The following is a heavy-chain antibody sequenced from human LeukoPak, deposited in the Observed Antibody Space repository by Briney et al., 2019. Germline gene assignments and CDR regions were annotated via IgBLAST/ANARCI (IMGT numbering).Heavy chain of an antibody. CDR2: MNPNSGNT. CDR3: ARPHCSSTDCHPPEWFDP. V-gene: IGHV1-8*01. D-gene: IGHD2-2*01. J-gene: IGHJ5*02. Sequence: ASVRVSCRTSGYTFTNYDINWVRQATGQGLEWMGWMNPNSGNTGYAQKFQGRVTMTRNTSISTAYMELSSLRSEDTAVYYCARPHCSSTDCHPPEWFDPWGQGTLVTVSS. CDR1: GYTFTNYD.